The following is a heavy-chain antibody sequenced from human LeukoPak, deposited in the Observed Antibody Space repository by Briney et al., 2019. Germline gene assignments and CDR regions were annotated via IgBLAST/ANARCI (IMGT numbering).Heavy chain of an antibody. J-gene: IGHJ3*02. Sequence: ASGKVSGKASGGTCNDYAISGVRQARGLGLGWRGGVIPILHLTDSAQKFRGRVTITAVEPTSTAYMELSSLRSEDTAVFYCARETYYDFWSGLAWAFDIWAQGTMVTVSS. V-gene: IGHV1-69*10. CDR3: ARETYYDFWSGLAWAFDI. D-gene: IGHD3-3*01. CDR2: VIPILHLT. CDR1: GGTCNDYA.